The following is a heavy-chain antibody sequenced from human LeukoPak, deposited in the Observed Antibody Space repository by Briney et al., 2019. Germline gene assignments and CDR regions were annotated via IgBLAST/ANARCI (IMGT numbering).Heavy chain of an antibody. CDR2: INTNTGNP. V-gene: IGHV7-4-1*02. D-gene: IGHD3-22*01. Sequence: GASVKVSCKASGYTFTTYPMNWVRQAPGQGLEWIGWINTNTGNPTYAQGFTGRFVFSLDISVSTAYLQISSLKPEDTAVYFCARDLHTYHYDSSGLSAAFDIWGQGTMVTVSS. CDR1: GYTFTTYP. J-gene: IGHJ3*02. CDR3: ARDLHTYHYDSSGLSAAFDI.